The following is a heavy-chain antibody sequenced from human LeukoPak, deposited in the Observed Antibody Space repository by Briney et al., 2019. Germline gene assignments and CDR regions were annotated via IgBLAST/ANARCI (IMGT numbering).Heavy chain of an antibody. CDR3: ARVSGPPGSSWYYFDY. J-gene: IGHJ4*02. CDR2: IYYSGST. CDR1: GGSISSSSYY. D-gene: IGHD3-10*01. Sequence: SETLSLTCTVSGGSISSSSYYWGWIRQPPGKGLEWIGSIYYSGSTYYNPSLKSRVTISVDTSKNQFSLKLSSVTAADTAVYYCARVSGPPGSSWYYFDYWGQGTLVTVTS. V-gene: IGHV4-39*07.